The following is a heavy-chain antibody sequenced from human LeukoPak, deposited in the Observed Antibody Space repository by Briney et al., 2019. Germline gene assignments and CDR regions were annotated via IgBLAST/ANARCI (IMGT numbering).Heavy chain of an antibody. CDR2: ISGGGDII. CDR3: ARSPQWGGP. Sequence: GGSLRLSCTGSGFSFNDFFIHWIRQAPGKGLEWISYISGGGDIIYYADSVKGRFTISRDNAKNSVYLQMNSLRAEDTAVYYCARSPQWGGPRGQGTLVTVSS. CDR1: GFSFNDFF. V-gene: IGHV3-11*04. J-gene: IGHJ5*02. D-gene: IGHD1-26*01.